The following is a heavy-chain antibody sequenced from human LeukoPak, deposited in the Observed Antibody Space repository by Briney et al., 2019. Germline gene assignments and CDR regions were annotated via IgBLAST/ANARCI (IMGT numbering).Heavy chain of an antibody. D-gene: IGHD6-19*01. CDR2: IKQDGSEK. CDR1: GFTFSSYW. Sequence: GGSLGLSCAASGFTFSSYWMSWVRQATGKGLEWVANIKQDGSEKYYVDSVKGRFTISRDNAKNSLYLQMNSLRAEDTAVYYCARDFGPVAVYYYYYMDVWGKGTTVTVSS. V-gene: IGHV3-7*01. J-gene: IGHJ6*03. CDR3: ARDFGPVAVYYYYYMDV.